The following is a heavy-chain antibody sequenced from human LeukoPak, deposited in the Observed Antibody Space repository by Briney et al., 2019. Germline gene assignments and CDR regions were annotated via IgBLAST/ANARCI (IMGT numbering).Heavy chain of an antibody. CDR3: ATNGWYCLDH. D-gene: IGHD6-19*01. Sequence: PSETLSLTCTVSGYSISSGYYWGWIRQPPGKGLEWIGSIYHSGSTYYNPSLKSRVTMSVDTSKNQFSLRLSSVTAADTAVYYCATNGWYCLDHWGQGALVTVSS. V-gene: IGHV4-38-2*02. CDR2: IYHSGST. CDR1: GYSISSGYY. J-gene: IGHJ1*01.